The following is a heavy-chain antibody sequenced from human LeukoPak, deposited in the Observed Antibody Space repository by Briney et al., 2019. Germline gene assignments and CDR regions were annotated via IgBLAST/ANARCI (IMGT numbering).Heavy chain of an antibody. CDR3: AKDWPELR. CDR1: GFTFSDYG. V-gene: IGHV3-30*02. Sequence: GGALRLSCAASGFTFSDYGLHWVRQAPGKGLEWVAFIPYDGSNKYYADSVKGRFTISRDNSKYTLYLQMNSLRPEDTAVYYCAKDWPELRWGQGTLVTVSS. CDR2: IPYDGSNK. D-gene: IGHD1-26*01. J-gene: IGHJ4*02.